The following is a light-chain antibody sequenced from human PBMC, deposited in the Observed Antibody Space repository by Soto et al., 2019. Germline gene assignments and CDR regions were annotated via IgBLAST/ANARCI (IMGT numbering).Light chain of an antibody. CDR3: ATWDDSRNGYV. CDR1: TSNIVSNI. Sequence: QSVLTQPPSASGTPGQRVTISASGSTSNIVSNIVSWYQQLPGRAPKLLIYSNNQRPSGVPDRFSGSKSGTSASLAISGLQPDDEAVYYCATWDDSRNGYVFGPGTKVTVL. J-gene: IGLJ1*01. V-gene: IGLV1-44*01. CDR2: SNN.